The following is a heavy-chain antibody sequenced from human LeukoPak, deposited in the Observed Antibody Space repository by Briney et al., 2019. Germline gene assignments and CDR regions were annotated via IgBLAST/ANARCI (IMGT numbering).Heavy chain of an antibody. J-gene: IGHJ5*02. V-gene: IGHV3-73*01. Sequence: PGGSLRLSCAASGFTFSSYWMSWVRQAPGKGLEWVGRIRSKANSYATAYAASVKGRFTISRDDSKNTAYLQMNSLKTEDTAVYYCTRLFAGNWFDPWGQGTLVTVSS. CDR1: GFTFSSYW. CDR3: TRLFAGNWFDP. CDR2: IRSKANSYAT.